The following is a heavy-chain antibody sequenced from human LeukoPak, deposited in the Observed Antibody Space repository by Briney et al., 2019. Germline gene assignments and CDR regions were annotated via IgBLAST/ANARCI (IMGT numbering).Heavy chain of an antibody. CDR1: GFTFSSYG. CDR3: AKSSSITMVRGELDRAEYFQH. V-gene: IGHV3-30*02. J-gene: IGHJ1*01. CDR2: IRYDGSNK. D-gene: IGHD3-10*01. Sequence: GGSLRLSCAASGFTFSSYGMHWVRQAPGKGLEWVAFIRYDGSNKYYADSVKGRFTISRDNSKNTLYLQMNSLRAEDTAVYYCAKSSSITMVRGELDRAEYFQHWGQGTLVTVSS.